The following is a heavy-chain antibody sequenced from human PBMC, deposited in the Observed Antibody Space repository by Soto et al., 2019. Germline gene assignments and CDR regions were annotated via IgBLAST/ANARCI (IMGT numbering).Heavy chain of an antibody. D-gene: IGHD3-3*01. V-gene: IGHV3-23*01. CDR1: GLTFSSYA. Sequence: PGGSLRLSCAASGLTFSSYAMSWVRQAPGKGLEWVSAISGSGGSTYYADSVKGRFTISRDNSKNTLYLQMNSLRAEDTAVYYCAKDQGYDFWSGYKNNWFDPWGQGTLVTVSS. CDR2: ISGSGGST. J-gene: IGHJ5*02. CDR3: AKDQGYDFWSGYKNNWFDP.